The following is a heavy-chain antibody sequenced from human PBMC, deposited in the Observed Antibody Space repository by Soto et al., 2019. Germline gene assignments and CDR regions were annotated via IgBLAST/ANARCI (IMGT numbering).Heavy chain of an antibody. CDR2: ISYDGSNK. V-gene: IGHV3-30-3*01. Sequence: GGSLRLSCAASGFTFSSYAMHWVRQAPDKGLEWVAVISYDGSNKYYADSVKGRFTISRDNSKNTLYLQMNSLRAEDTAVYYCARTRDTLTGYHYYYYYGMDVWGQGTTVNVSS. D-gene: IGHD3-9*01. J-gene: IGHJ6*02. CDR1: GFTFSSYA. CDR3: ARTRDTLTGYHYYYYYGMDV.